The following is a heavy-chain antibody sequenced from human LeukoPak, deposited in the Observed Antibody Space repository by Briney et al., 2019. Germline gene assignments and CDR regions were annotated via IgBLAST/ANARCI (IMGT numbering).Heavy chain of an antibody. D-gene: IGHD4-17*01. Sequence: SETLSLTCAVYGGSFSGYYWSWIRQPPGKGLEWIGEINHSGSTNYNPSLKSRVTISVDTSKNQFSLKLSSVTAADTAVYYCAIFQGTYGDNDNDFWGQGTLVTVSS. CDR2: INHSGST. CDR1: GGSFSGYY. V-gene: IGHV4-34*01. J-gene: IGHJ4*02. CDR3: AIFQGTYGDNDNDF.